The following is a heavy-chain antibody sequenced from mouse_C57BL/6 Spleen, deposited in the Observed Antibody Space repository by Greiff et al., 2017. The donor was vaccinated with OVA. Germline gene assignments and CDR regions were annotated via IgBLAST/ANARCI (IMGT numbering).Heavy chain of an antibody. D-gene: IGHD1-1*01. J-gene: IGHJ2*01. CDR1: GYTFTSYW. CDR2: IDPSDSYT. Sequence: QVQLQQPGAELVKPGASVKLSCKASGYTFTSYWMQWVKQRPGQGLEWIGEIDPSDSYTNYNQKFTGKATLTVDTSSSPAYMQLSSLTSEDSAVYYCARSRTDFDDWGKGTTLTVSS. CDR3: ARSRTDFDD. V-gene: IGHV1-50*01.